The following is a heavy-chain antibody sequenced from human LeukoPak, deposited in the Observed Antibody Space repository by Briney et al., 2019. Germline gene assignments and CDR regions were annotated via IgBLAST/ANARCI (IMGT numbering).Heavy chain of an antibody. CDR1: GFTFSSYG. V-gene: IGHV3-30*02. D-gene: IGHD1-14*01. CDR2: IRYDGSNK. CDR3: AKVAPEFMGAFDI. Sequence: GGSLRLSCAASGFTFSSYGMHWVRQAPGKGLEWVAFIRYDGSNKYYADSVKGRFTISRDNSKNTLYLQMNSLRAEDTAVYYCAKVAPEFMGAFDIWGQGTMVTVSS. J-gene: IGHJ3*02.